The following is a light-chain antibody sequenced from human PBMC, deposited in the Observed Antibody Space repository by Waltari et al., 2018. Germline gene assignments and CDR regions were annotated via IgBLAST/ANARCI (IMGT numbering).Light chain of an antibody. V-gene: IGLV2-14*01. CDR1: SSDIGAYNY. CDR3: SSYTSSSTYV. Sequence: QSALPPPASVSGSPGQSITISCTGTSSDIGAYNYVSWYQKNPGKAPKVMIYDVSNRPPGVSSRFSGSKSGNTASLTISGLQAEDEADYYCSSYTSSSTYVFGSGTMVTVL. J-gene: IGLJ1*01. CDR2: DVS.